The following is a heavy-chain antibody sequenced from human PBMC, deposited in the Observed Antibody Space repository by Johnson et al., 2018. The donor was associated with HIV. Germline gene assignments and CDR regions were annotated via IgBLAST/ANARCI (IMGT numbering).Heavy chain of an antibody. CDR3: ARDQGYDSSGFDAFDI. V-gene: IGHV3-30-3*01. D-gene: IGHD3-22*01. CDR2: ISYDGSNK. CDR1: GFTFSSYA. Sequence: QVQLVESGGGVVQPGRYLRLSCAASGFTFSSYAMHWVRQAPGKGLEWVAVISYDGSNKYYADSVKGRFTISRDNSKNTLYLQMNSLRAEDTAVYYCARDQGYDSSGFDAFDIWGQGTMVTVSS. J-gene: IGHJ3*02.